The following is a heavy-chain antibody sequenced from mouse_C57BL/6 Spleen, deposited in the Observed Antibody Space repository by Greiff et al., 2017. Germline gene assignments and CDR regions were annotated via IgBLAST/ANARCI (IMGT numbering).Heavy chain of an antibody. CDR2: IRYKANGYTT. CDR3: ARSSTGTGFDY. D-gene: IGHD4-1*02. CDR1: GFTFTDYY. Sequence: VHLVASGGCLVQPGGSLSLSCAASGFTFTDYYMSWVRQPPGKALDWLGFIRYKANGYTTEYCAAVKGRFTISRDNSQSILYLQMNALRAEDSATYYCARSSTGTGFDYWGQGTTLTVS. J-gene: IGHJ2*01. V-gene: IGHV7-3*01.